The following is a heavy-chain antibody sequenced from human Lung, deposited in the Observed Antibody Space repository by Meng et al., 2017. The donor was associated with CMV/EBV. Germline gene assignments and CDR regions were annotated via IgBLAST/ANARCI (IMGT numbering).Heavy chain of an antibody. D-gene: IGHD6-19*01. CDR2: ISAYNGNT. CDR1: GYTFTSYG. Sequence: VSXXVSXKASGYTFTSYGISWVRQAPGQGLEWMGWISAYNGNTNYAQKLQGRVTMTTDTSTSTAYMELRSLRSDDTAVYYCARGIVIAVAGTGVDYWGQGTLVTVSS. CDR3: ARGIVIAVAGTGVDY. J-gene: IGHJ4*02. V-gene: IGHV1-18*01.